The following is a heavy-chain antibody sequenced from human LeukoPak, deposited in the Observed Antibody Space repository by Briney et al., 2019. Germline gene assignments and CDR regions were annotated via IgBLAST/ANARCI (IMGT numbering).Heavy chain of an antibody. J-gene: IGHJ4*02. CDR1: GFTFSSYG. V-gene: IGHV3-43D*03. Sequence: GGSLRLSCAASGFTFSSYGMHWVRQAPGKGLEWVSLISWDGGSTYYADSVKGRFTISRNNSKNSLYLQMNSLRAEDTALYYCAKGMIAVAGTFYFDYWGQGTLVTVSS. D-gene: IGHD6-19*01. CDR3: AKGMIAVAGTFYFDY. CDR2: ISWDGGST.